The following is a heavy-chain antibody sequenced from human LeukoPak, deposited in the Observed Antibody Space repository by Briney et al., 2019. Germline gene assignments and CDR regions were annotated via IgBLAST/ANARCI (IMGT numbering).Heavy chain of an antibody. CDR2: INPKRGST. CDR1: GYTFTGYY. V-gene: IGHV1-2*06. CDR3: ARRYCSGGSCYLFDY. Sequence: VASVKVSCKASGYTFTGYYMHWVRQAPGQGLDGMGRINPKRGSTNYAQKFQGRVTKTRGTSISTAYMELSRLRSDDTAVYYCARRYCSGGSCYLFDYWGQGTLVTVSS. D-gene: IGHD2-15*01. J-gene: IGHJ4*02.